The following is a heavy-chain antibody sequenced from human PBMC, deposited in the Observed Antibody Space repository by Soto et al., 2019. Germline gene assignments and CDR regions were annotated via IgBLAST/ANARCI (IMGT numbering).Heavy chain of an antibody. CDR2: IYYSGST. V-gene: IGHV4-59*01. CDR1: GGSISSYY. D-gene: IGHD5-12*01. CDR3: ARVDIVATIFDY. Sequence: SETLSLTCSVYGGSISSYYWSWIRQPPGKGLEWIGYIYYSGSTNYNPSLKSRVTTSVDTSKNQFSLKLSSVIAADTAVYYCARVDIVATIFDYWGQGTLVTVS. J-gene: IGHJ4*02.